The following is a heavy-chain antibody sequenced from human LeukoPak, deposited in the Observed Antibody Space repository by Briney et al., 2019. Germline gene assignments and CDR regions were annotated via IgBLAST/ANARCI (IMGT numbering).Heavy chain of an antibody. D-gene: IGHD1-1*01. CDR3: AKDHTAPERRFGWFDP. J-gene: IGHJ5*02. V-gene: IGHV3-23*01. CDR1: GFTFSSYA. CDR2: ISGSGGST. Sequence: PGGSLRLSCAASGFTFSSYAMSWVRQAPGKGLEWVSAISGSGGSTYYADSVKGRFTISRDNSKNTLYLQMNSLRAEDTAVYYCAKDHTAPERRFGWFDPWGQGTLVTVSS.